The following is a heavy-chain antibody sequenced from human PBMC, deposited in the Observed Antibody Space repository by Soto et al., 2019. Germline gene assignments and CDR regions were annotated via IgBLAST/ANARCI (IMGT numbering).Heavy chain of an antibody. CDR1: GGTFSSYA. V-gene: IGHV1-69*13. Sequence: SVKVSCKASGGTFSSYAISWVRQAPGQGLEWMGGIIPIFGTANYAQKFQGRVTITADESTSTAYMELSSLRSEDTAVYYCARFLYYHGSSGSSGYWGQGTLVTVSS. J-gene: IGHJ4*02. CDR3: ARFLYYHGSSGSSGY. CDR2: IIPIFGTA. D-gene: IGHD3-22*01.